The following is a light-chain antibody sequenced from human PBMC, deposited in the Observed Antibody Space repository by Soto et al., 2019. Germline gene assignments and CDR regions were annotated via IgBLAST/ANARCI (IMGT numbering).Light chain of an antibody. CDR3: QSYDSSLSGYVV. Sequence: QSVLTQPPSVSGAPGQRVTISCTGSSSNIGAGYDVHWYQQLPGTAPKLLIYGNNNRPSGVPDRFSGSKSGTSASLAITGLQAEDAADYYCQSYDSSLSGYVVFGGGTKLTVL. CDR1: SSNIGAGYD. J-gene: IGLJ2*01. V-gene: IGLV1-40*01. CDR2: GNN.